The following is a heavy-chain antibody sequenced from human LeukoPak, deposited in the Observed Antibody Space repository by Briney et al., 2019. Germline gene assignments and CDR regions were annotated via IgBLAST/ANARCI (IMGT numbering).Heavy chain of an antibody. D-gene: IGHD3-16*01. CDR1: GYTFTSYG. V-gene: IGHV1-18*01. J-gene: IGHJ3*02. Sequence: VASVKVSCKASGYTFTSYGISWVRQAPGQGLEWMGWISAYNGNTNYAQKLQGRVTMTTDTSTSTAYMELRSLRSDDTAVYYCASLGEQGLEGLNAFDIWGQGTMVTVSS. CDR2: ISAYNGNT. CDR3: ASLGEQGLEGLNAFDI.